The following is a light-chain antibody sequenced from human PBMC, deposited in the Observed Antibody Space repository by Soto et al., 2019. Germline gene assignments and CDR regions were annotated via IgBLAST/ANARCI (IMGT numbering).Light chain of an antibody. J-gene: IGKJ1*01. CDR1: QSISTS. CDR3: QQYHNRGT. CDR2: DAS. V-gene: IGKV3-15*01. Sequence: EIVMTQSPATLSMSPGERATLSCRASQSISTSLAWYQQKPGQAPRLLISDASTGATGIPARFSGSGSGTEFALTISSLQSEDFAVYYCQQYHNRGTLGQGTKVDIK.